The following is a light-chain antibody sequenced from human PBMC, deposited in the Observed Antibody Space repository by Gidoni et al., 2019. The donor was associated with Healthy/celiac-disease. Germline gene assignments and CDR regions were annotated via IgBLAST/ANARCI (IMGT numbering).Light chain of an antibody. J-gene: IGKJ2*01. Sequence: RWPKSPSPLSASVGDRVTITCQASQDISNYLNWYQQKPGKAPKLLIYDASNLETGVPSRFSGSGSGTDFTFTISSLQPEDIATYYCQQYDNLEYTFGQXTKLEIK. CDR3: QQYDNLEYT. CDR1: QDISNY. V-gene: IGKV1-33*01. CDR2: DAS.